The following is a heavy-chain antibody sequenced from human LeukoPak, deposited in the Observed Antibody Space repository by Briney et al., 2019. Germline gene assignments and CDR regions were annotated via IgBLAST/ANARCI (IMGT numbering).Heavy chain of an antibody. Sequence: SEPLTLTGAVHGGSFSGYYWSWIRQPPGKGLEWIGEINHSGSTNYNPSLKSRVTISVDTSKNQFSLKLSSVTAADTAVYHCARLTMIVVAYDYWGQGTLVSVSS. CDR3: ARLTMIVVAYDY. V-gene: IGHV4-34*01. CDR1: GGSFSGYY. D-gene: IGHD3-22*01. CDR2: INHSGST. J-gene: IGHJ4*02.